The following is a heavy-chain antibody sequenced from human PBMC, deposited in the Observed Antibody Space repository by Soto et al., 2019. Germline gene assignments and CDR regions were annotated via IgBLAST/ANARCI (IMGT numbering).Heavy chain of an antibody. CDR1: SGSISSSNW. CDR2: IYHSGST. J-gene: IGHJ3*02. CDR3: ATLYSSGWSPGAFDI. V-gene: IGHV4-4*02. Sequence: QVQLQESGPGLVKTSGTLSLTCAVSSGSISSSNWWSWVRQPPGNGLEWIAEIYHSGSTNYNPSLKSRVTISVDQSKNQFSLKLSSVPAADTAVYYCATLYSSGWSPGAFDIWGQGTMFTVSS. D-gene: IGHD6-19*01.